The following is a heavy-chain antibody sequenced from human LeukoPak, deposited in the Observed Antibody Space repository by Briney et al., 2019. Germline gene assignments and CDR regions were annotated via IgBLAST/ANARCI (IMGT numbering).Heavy chain of an antibody. J-gene: IGHJ4*02. Sequence: GASVKVSCKASGYTFTSYGISWVRQAPGQGLEWMGWISAYNGNTNYAQKLQGRVTMTTDTSTSTAYMELRSLRSDDTAVYYCARSYSGSIGYSHPGYFDYWGQGTLVTVSS. CDR2: ISAYNGNT. V-gene: IGHV1-18*01. CDR1: GYTFTSYG. D-gene: IGHD3-10*01. CDR3: ARSYSGSIGYSHPGYFDY.